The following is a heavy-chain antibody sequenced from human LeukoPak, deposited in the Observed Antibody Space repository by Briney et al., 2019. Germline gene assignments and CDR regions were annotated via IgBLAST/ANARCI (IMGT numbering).Heavy chain of an antibody. J-gene: IGHJ4*02. CDR2: IWSDGTNK. D-gene: IGHD4-11*01. V-gene: IGHV3-33*06. Sequence: PGGSLRLSCAASGFMFTDYGMHWVRQAPGEGLEWVAVIWSDGTNKYYSDSVKGRFAISRDDSNDMVYLQMNRLRAEDTAVYYCAKDIQRGFDYTNSLDYWGQGTLVTVSS. CDR3: AKDIQRGFDYTNSLDY. CDR1: GFMFTDYG.